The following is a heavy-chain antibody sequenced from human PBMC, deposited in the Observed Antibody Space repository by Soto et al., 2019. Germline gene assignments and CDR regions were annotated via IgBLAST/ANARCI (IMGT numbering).Heavy chain of an antibody. V-gene: IGHV3-74*01. CDR2: INSDGSST. CDR1: GFTFSSYW. Sequence: GGSLRLSCAASGFTFSSYWMHWVRQAPGKGLVWVSRINSDGSSTSYADAVKGRFTIYRDNANNTLFLQMNSLRAEDTVVYYCARVLSHDSSGCVPIIAVAYYYYMDVWGKGTTVTVSS. J-gene: IGHJ6*03. D-gene: IGHD6-19*01. CDR3: ARVLSHDSSGCVPIIAVAYYYYMDV.